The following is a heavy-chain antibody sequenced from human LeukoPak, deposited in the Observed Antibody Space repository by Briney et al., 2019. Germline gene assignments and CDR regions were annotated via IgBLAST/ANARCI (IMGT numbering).Heavy chain of an antibody. J-gene: IGHJ5*02. CDR2: IKQEGSEK. Sequence: GGSLRLSCAASGFTFSSYWMSWVRQAPGKGLEGVANIKQEGSEKYYVDSVKGGCTISRDNAKNSLYREMTSLRAEDTAVYYCAREAITIFGVVRTQTIYGPHRFDPWGQGTLVTVSS. D-gene: IGHD3-3*01. CDR3: AREAITIFGVVRTQTIYGPHRFDP. CDR1: GFTFSSYW. V-gene: IGHV3-7*01.